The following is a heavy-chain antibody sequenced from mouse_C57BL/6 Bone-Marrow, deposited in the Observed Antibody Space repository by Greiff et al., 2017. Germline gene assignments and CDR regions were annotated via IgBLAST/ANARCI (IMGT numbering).Heavy chain of an antibody. CDR2: INPNYGTT. CDR1: GYSFTDYN. CDR3: ARSRYYSGSRGAMDY. V-gene: IGHV1-39*01. J-gene: IGHJ4*01. Sequence: QLQESGPELVKPGASVKISCKASGYSFTDYNMNWVKQSNGKSLEWIGGINPNYGTTSYNQKFTGKAPLTVDQSSSTAYMQLNSLTSEDSAVYYCARSRYYSGSRGAMDYWGQGTSVTVSS. D-gene: IGHD1-1*01.